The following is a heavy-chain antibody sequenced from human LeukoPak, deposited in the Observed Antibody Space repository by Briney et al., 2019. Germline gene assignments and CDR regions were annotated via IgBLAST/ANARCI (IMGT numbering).Heavy chain of an antibody. CDR3: ARFSSIAAAFDY. Sequence: SGTLSLTCAVSGGSISSSNWWSWVRQPPGKGLEWIGEIYHSGSTNYNPSLKSRVTISVETSKNQFSLNLSSVTAADTAVYYCARFSSIAAAFDYWGLGTLVTVSS. CDR1: GGSISSSNW. J-gene: IGHJ4*02. CDR2: IYHSGST. V-gene: IGHV4-4*02. D-gene: IGHD6-13*01.